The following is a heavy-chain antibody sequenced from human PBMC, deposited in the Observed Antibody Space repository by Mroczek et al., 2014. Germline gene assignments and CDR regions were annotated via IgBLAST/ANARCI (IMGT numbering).Heavy chain of an antibody. D-gene: IGHD3-22*01. V-gene: IGHV1-18*01. CDR1: GYTFTSYG. CDR3: ARVPAGKVARIVAYYMDV. CDR2: ISAYNGNT. Sequence: QVQLVESGAEVKKPGASVKVSCKASGYTFTSYGISWVRQAPGQGLEWMGWISAYNGNTNYAQKLQGRVTMTTDTSTSTAYMELRSLRSDDTAVYYCARVPAGKVARIVAYYMDVWGKGTTVTVSS. J-gene: IGHJ6*03.